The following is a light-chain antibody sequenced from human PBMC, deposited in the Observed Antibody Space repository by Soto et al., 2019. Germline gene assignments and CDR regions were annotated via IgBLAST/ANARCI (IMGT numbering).Light chain of an antibody. CDR2: AAS. CDR1: QGIAPY. CDR3: QKYNSAPLT. J-gene: IGKJ4*01. V-gene: IGKV1-27*01. Sequence: DVQMTQSPSSLSASVGDRVTITCRASQGIAPYLAWFQQKPGKVPKLLIYAASTLQSGFPSRFSGSGSGTDFTLTTSSLQPEDVATYSCQKYNSAPLTFGGGTKVDIK.